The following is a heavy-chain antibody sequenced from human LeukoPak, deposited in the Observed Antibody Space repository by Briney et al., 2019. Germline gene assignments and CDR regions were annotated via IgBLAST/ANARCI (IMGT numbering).Heavy chain of an antibody. Sequence: PGGSLRLSCAVSVFTFCSYAMICVRQAPGEGGEWGSAIGGSGGSTYYADSVKGRFPISRDNSKNTLYLQMNSLRAEDTAVYYCANVIVVVPAAMDAFDMWGQGTMVTVSS. J-gene: IGHJ3*02. CDR3: ANVIVVVPAAMDAFDM. CDR1: VFTFCSYA. CDR2: IGGSGGST. D-gene: IGHD2-2*01. V-gene: IGHV3-23*01.